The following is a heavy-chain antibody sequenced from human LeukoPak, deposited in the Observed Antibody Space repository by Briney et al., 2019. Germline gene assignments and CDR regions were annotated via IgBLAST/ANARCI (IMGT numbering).Heavy chain of an antibody. CDR3: AREGSDSIDE. CDR1: GYTFTGYY. D-gene: IGHD2-15*01. V-gene: IGHV1-2*02. J-gene: IGHJ4*02. CDR2: INPNSGGT. Sequence: ASVKVSCKASGYTFTGYYMHWVREAHGRGLEWMGWINPNSGGTNYAQKFQGRVTMTRDTSISTAYMELSRLRSDDTVVYYCAREGSDSIDEWGQGTLVTLSS.